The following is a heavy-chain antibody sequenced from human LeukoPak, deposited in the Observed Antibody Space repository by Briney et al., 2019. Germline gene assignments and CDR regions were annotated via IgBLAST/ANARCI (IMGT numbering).Heavy chain of an antibody. V-gene: IGHV4-34*01. CDR1: GGSFSGYY. Sequence: PSETLSLTCAVYGGSFSGYYWSWIRQPPGKGLEWIGEINHSGSTNYNPSLKSRVTISVDTSKNQFSLKLSSVTAADTAVYYCARHPTDYGMDVWGQGTTVTVSS. CDR3: ARHPTDYGMDV. CDR2: INHSGST. J-gene: IGHJ6*02.